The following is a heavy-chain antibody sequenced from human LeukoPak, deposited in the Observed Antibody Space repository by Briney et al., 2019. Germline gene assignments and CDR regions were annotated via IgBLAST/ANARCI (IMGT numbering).Heavy chain of an antibody. CDR2: INPDSGGT. D-gene: IGHD6-19*01. V-gene: IGHV1-2*02. CDR1: GYTFTDYY. CDR3: AKSSGWYSLQNWFDP. J-gene: IGHJ5*02. Sequence: GASVKVSCKASGYTFTDYYIHWVRQAPGQGLEWMGWINPDSGGTNYAQKFQGRITMTRDTSISTAYMELSRLRSDDTAVYYCAKSSGWYSLQNWFDPWGQGTRVTVSS.